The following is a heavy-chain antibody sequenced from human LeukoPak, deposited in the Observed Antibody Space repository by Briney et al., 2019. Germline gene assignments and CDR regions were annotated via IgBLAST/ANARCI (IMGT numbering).Heavy chain of an antibody. V-gene: IGHV1-8*01. J-gene: IGHJ6*03. Sequence: GASVKVSCKASGYTFTSYVINWVRQATGQGLEWMGWMNPNSGNTGYAQKFQGRVTMTRNTSISTAYMELSSLRSEDTAVYYCATYSSSSGSFYYYMDVWGKGTTVTVSS. CDR3: ATYSSSSGSFYYYMDV. CDR2: MNPNSGNT. CDR1: GYTFTSYV. D-gene: IGHD6-6*01.